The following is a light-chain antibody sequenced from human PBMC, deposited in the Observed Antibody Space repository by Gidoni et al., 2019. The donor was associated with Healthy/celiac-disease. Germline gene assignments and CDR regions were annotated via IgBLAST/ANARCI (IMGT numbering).Light chain of an antibody. CDR1: QSISSW. Sequence: DIQTTQTPSTLSASVGDRVTITCRARQSISSWLAWYQQKPGEAPKLLIYKASSLERGVPSRFSGSGSGTEFTLTIGSLQPDDFATYYCQQYNSYSVSFGQGTKLEIK. J-gene: IGKJ2*03. V-gene: IGKV1-5*03. CDR2: KAS. CDR3: QQYNSYSVS.